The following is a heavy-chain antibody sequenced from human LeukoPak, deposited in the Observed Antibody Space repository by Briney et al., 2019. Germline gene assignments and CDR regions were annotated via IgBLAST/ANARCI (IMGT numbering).Heavy chain of an antibody. CDR2: INHSGST. V-gene: IGHV4-34*01. J-gene: IGHJ6*03. Sequence: SETLSLTCAVYGGSFSGYYWSWIRQPPGKGLEWIGEINHSGSTNYNPSLKSRVTISVDTSKNQFSLKLSSVTAADTAVYYCARAVDVTTGYYYMDVWGKGTTVTASS. CDR3: ARAVDVTTGYYYMDV. CDR1: GGSFSGYY. D-gene: IGHD4-17*01.